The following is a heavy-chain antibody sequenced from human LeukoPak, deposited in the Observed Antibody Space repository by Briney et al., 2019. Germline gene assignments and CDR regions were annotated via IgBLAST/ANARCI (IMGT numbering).Heavy chain of an antibody. CDR1: GFTFSSYA. J-gene: IGHJ5*02. Sequence: PGGSLRLSCAASGFTFSSYAMHWVRQAPGKGLEWVAVISYDGSNKYYADSVKGRFTISRDNSKNTLYLQMNSLRAEDTAVYYCAKDRGSGTYFGSANWFDPWGQGTLVTVSS. CDR2: ISYDGSNK. D-gene: IGHD6-19*01. V-gene: IGHV3-30-3*01. CDR3: AKDRGSGTYFGSANWFDP.